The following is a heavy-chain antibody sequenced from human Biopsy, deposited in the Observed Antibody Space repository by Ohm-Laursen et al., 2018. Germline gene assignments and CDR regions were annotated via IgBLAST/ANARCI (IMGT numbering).Heavy chain of an antibody. CDR1: GFTFSNFW. V-gene: IGHV3-7*01. CDR3: ARDLELGKYGGSSGHDAFDI. D-gene: IGHD2-15*01. CDR2: IKQDGREK. Sequence: SLRLSCTASGFTFSNFWMTWVRQAPGKGLEWVATIKQDGREKYYVDSVKGRFAISRDNAKNSLYLQLNSLRGEDTAVYYCARDLELGKYGGSSGHDAFDIWGQGTMVTVSS. J-gene: IGHJ3*02.